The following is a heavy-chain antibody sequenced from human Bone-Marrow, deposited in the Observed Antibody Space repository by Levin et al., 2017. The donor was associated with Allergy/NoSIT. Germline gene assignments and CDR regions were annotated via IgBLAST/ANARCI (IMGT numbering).Heavy chain of an antibody. V-gene: IGHV1-24*01. CDR2: FDPEDEKI. J-gene: IGHJ4*02. Sequence: ASVKVSCKVSGYSLSELSIHWVRQAPGKGLEWMGGFDPEDEKIIYAQKLQGRVSMTQDSSTDTAYMELTSLRSEDTAVYYCAKFSTGWYGDFWGQGTLVTVSS. CDR1: GYSLSELS. CDR3: AKFSTGWYGDF. D-gene: IGHD6-19*01.